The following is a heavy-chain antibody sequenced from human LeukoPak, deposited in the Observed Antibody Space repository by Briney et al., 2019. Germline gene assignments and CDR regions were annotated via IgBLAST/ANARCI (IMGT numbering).Heavy chain of an antibody. CDR1: GFTFSDYY. D-gene: IGHD3-22*01. CDR3: ARDRHYYDSSGYYGYFDY. CDR2: ISSSATTI. J-gene: IGHJ4*02. Sequence: PGGSLRLSCAASGFTFSDYYMNWIRQAPGKGLEWLSYISSSATTIYADSVKGRFTISRDNAKNSLYLQMNSLRAEDTAVYYCARDRHYYDSSGYYGYFDYWGQGTLVTVSS. V-gene: IGHV3-11*04.